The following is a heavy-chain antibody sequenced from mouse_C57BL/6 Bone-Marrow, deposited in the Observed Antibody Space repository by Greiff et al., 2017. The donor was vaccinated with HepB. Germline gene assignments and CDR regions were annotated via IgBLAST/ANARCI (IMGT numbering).Heavy chain of an antibody. CDR2: IYPGSGST. Sequence: QVQLQQPGAELVKPGASVKMSCKASGYTFTSYWITWVKQRPGQGLEWIGDIYPGSGSTNYNEKFKSKATLTVDTSSSTAYMQLSSLTSEDSAVYYCARGRTTVVAPGYFDVWGTGTTVTVSS. CDR1: GYTFTSYW. V-gene: IGHV1-55*01. J-gene: IGHJ1*03. D-gene: IGHD1-1*01. CDR3: ARGRTTVVAPGYFDV.